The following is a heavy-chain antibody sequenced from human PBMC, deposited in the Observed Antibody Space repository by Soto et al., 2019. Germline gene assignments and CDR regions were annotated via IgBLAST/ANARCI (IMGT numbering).Heavy chain of an antibody. V-gene: IGHV4-4*07. Sequence: SETLSLTCTVSGGSISSYPWTCIRQPAGKELEWIGRFYTTGTTTYNPSLKSRATMSVDTSKNQFSLKLSSVTAADTAIYYCARENYGDSGRAFDPWGQGTLVTVS. CDR2: FYTTGTT. J-gene: IGHJ5*02. D-gene: IGHD4-17*01. CDR3: ARENYGDSGRAFDP. CDR1: GGSISSYP.